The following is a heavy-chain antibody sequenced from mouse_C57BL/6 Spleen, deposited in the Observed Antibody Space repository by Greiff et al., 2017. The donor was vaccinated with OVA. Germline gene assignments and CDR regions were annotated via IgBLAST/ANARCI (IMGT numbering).Heavy chain of an antibody. CDR2: IYPGSGST. CDR1: GYTFTSYW. Sequence: QVQLQQPGAELVKPGASVKMSCKASGYTFTSYWITWVKQRPGQGLEWIGDIYPGSGSTNYNEKFKSKATLTVDTSSSTAYMQLSSLTSEDSAVYYCARAVTTVVAPYWYCDVWGTGTTVTVSS. CDR3: ARAVTTVVAPYWYCDV. V-gene: IGHV1-55*01. D-gene: IGHD1-1*01. J-gene: IGHJ1*03.